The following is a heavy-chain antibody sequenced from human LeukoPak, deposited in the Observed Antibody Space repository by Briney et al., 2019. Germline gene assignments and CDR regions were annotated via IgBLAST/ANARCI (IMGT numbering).Heavy chain of an antibody. V-gene: IGHV3-66*01. D-gene: IGHD3-16*01. CDR1: GFTVSYNY. CDR2: IYSVGTT. Sequence: GGSLSLSCAASGFTVSYNYMSWVRQAPGKGLEWVSLIYSVGTTAYADSVKGRFIVSRDNSKNTLYLQMNSLRAEDTAIYYCARKSDHRSGGDYWRQGTLVTVSS. CDR3: ARKSDHRSGGDY. J-gene: IGHJ4*02.